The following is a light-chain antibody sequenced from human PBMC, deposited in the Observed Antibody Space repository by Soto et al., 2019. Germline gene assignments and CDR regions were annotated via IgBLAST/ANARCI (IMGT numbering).Light chain of an antibody. Sequence: QSALTQPASVSGSPGQSITISCTGTSSDVGSYNLVSWYQQHPGKAPKLMIYEVSKRPSGVSNRFSGSKSGNTASLTISGVQAEEEADYYFCSYAGGSTYVVGTGTKLTVL. V-gene: IGLV2-23*02. CDR3: CSYAGGSTYV. J-gene: IGLJ1*01. CDR2: EVS. CDR1: SSDVGSYNL.